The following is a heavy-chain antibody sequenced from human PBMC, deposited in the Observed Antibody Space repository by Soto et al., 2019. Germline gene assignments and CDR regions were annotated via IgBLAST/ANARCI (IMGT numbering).Heavy chain of an antibody. J-gene: IGHJ5*02. D-gene: IGHD2-2*01. Sequence: PSETLSLTCAVSGGTISSGGYSWSWIRQPPGKGLEWIGYIYHSGSTYYNPSLKSRVTISVDRSKNQFSLKLSSVTAADTAVYYCARALTRANWFDPWGQGTLVTVSS. CDR2: IYHSGST. CDR3: ARALTRANWFDP. CDR1: GGTISSGGYS. V-gene: IGHV4-30-2*01.